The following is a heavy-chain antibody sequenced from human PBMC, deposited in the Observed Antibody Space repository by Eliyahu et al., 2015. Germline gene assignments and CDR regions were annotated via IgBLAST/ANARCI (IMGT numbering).Heavy chain of an antibody. CDR1: GGSFSXYY. D-gene: IGHD3-10*01. CDR2: INYSGST. Sequence: QVQLQQWGAGLLKPSETLSLTCAVSGGSFSXYYWSWVRQPPGKGLEWIGEINYSGSTNYNPSLKSRVTISVDTSMNQFSLRLDSVTAADTAVYYCTRGRFYYTSGSYRWFDPWGQGTLVNVSS. J-gene: IGHJ5*02. CDR3: TRGRFYYTSGSYRWFDP. V-gene: IGHV4-34*01.